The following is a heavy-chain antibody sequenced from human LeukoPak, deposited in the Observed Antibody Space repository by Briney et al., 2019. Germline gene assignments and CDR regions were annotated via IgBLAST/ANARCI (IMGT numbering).Heavy chain of an antibody. Sequence: SQTLSLTCTVSGGSISSGSYYWSWIRQPAGKGLEWIGRIYTSGSANYNPSLKSRVTISVDTSKNQFSLKLSSVTAADTAVYYCARGLIAVAAYDAFDIWGQGTMVTVSS. J-gene: IGHJ3*02. CDR1: GGSISSGSYY. V-gene: IGHV4-61*02. CDR2: IYTSGSA. D-gene: IGHD6-19*01. CDR3: ARGLIAVAAYDAFDI.